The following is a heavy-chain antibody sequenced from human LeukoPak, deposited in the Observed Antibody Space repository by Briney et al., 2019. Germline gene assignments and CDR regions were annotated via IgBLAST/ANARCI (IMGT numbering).Heavy chain of an antibody. V-gene: IGHV4-30-4*01. J-gene: IGHJ4*01. CDR1: GGSISSGDYS. CDR3: ARGGGSLFFDY. CDR2: IYYSGST. Sequence: SQTLSLTCTVSGGSISSGDYSWSWIRQPPGKGLEWIGYIYYSGSTYYNPSLKSRVTISVDTSKNQFSLKLNSVTAADQAVYYWARGGGSLFFDYWGQGTLVTGSS. D-gene: IGHD2-15*01.